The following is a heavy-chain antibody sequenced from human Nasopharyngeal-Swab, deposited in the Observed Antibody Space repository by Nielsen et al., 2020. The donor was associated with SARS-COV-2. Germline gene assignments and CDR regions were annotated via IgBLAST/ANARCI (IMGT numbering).Heavy chain of an antibody. CDR1: GYTFTSYY. CDR3: ARDQASIAAMAY. J-gene: IGHJ4*02. Sequence: ASVKVSCKASGYTFTSYYMHWVRQAPGQGLEWMGIISPSGGSTSYAQKFQGRVTMTRDTSTSTVYMELSSLRSEDTAVYYCARDQASIAAMAYWGQGTLVTVSS. V-gene: IGHV1-46*01. CDR2: ISPSGGST. D-gene: IGHD6-13*01.